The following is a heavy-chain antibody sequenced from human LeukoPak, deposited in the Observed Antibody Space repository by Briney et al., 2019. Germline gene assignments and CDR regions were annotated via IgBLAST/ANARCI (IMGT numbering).Heavy chain of an antibody. D-gene: IGHD3-9*01. V-gene: IGHV3-13*01. CDR3: AREPSSSPDWYDWYLDL. Sequence: GGSLRLSCAASGFTFSSYDMHWVRQAPGKGLEWVSGIGTGGDTYYPGSVKGRFTVSRENAKNSLYLQMNSLRAGDTAVYYCAREPSSSPDWYDWYLDLWCRVTLVTVFS. J-gene: IGHJ2*01. CDR1: GFTFSSYD. CDR2: IGTGGDT.